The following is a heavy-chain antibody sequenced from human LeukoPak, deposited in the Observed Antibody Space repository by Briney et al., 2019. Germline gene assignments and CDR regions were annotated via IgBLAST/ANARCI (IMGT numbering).Heavy chain of an antibody. V-gene: IGHV3-7*03. J-gene: IGHJ6*02. Sequence: GGPLRLSCAASGFTFSSYWMNWARRAPGKGLEWVASINHNGNVNYYVDSVKGRFTISRDNAKNSLYLQMSNLRAEDTAVYFCARGGGLDVWGQGATVTVSS. CDR1: GFTFSSYW. CDR2: INHNGNVN. CDR3: ARGGGLDV. D-gene: IGHD3-16*01.